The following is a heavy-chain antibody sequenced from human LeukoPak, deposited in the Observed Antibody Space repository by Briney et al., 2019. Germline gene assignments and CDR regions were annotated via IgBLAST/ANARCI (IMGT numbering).Heavy chain of an antibody. D-gene: IGHD3-16*01. J-gene: IGHJ4*02. CDR1: GYTFIDYY. Sequence: ASVKVSCKTSGYTFIDYYVRWIRQAPGQGLEWMGQINPSTGGTDFAQKFQGKVSMTRDTSISTAYMELSRLGSDDTAVYYCATLGEDKTDTPFDYWGQGTLVTVSS. CDR2: INPSTGGT. V-gene: IGHV1-2*06. CDR3: ATLGEDKTDTPFDY.